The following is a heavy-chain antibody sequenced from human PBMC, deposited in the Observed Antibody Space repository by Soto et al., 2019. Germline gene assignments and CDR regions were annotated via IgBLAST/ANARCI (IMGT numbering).Heavy chain of an antibody. CDR2: INHSGST. CDR3: ASGTGGGPYYFDY. V-gene: IGHV4-34*01. CDR1: GGSFSGYY. D-gene: IGHD3-16*01. Sequence: SETLSLTCAVYGGSFSGYYWSWIRQPPGKGLEWIGEINHSGSTNYNPSLKSRVTISVDTSKNQFSLKLSSVTAADTAVYYCASGTGGGPYYFDYWGQGXLVTVYS. J-gene: IGHJ4*02.